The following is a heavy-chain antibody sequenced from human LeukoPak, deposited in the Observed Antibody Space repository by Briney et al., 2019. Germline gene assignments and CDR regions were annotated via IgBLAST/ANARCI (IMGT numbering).Heavy chain of an antibody. J-gene: IGHJ4*02. CDR3: ARGRRRHDILTGYYYYFDY. Sequence: SGTLSLTCAVSGGSISSSNWWSWVRQPPGKGLECIGEIYHSGSTNYNPSLKSRVTISVDKSKNQFSLKLSSVTAADTAVYYCARGRRRHDILTGYYYYFDYWGQGTLVTVSS. CDR1: GGSISSSNW. D-gene: IGHD3-9*01. CDR2: IYHSGST. V-gene: IGHV4-4*02.